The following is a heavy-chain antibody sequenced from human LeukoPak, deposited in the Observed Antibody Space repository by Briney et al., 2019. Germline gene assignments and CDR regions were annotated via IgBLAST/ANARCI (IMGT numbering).Heavy chain of an antibody. J-gene: IGHJ4*02. D-gene: IGHD6-13*01. V-gene: IGHV4-34*01. CDR2: INHSGST. CDR1: GGSFSGYY. CDR3: ARGQNSSSWYYFDY. Sequence: PSETLSLTCAVYGGSFSGYYWSWIRQPPGKGLEWIGEINHSGSTNYNPSLKSRVTISVDTSKNQFSLKLSSVTAADTAAYYCARGQNSSSWYYFDYWGQGTLVTVSS.